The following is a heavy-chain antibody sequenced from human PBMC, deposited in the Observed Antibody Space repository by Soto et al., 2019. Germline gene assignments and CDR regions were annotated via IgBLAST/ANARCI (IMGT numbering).Heavy chain of an antibody. J-gene: IGHJ6*03. Sequence: SQTLSLPCDISGDSVSSNSAAWNWIRQSPSRGLEWLGRTYYRSKWYNDYAVSGKSRITFNPDKSKNPFSLQLNSLTPEDTAVYYCARDNAAPDPYYYYYMDVWGKGTTVTVSS. CDR3: ARDNAAPDPYYYYYMDV. CDR2: TYYRSKWYN. V-gene: IGHV6-1*01. CDR1: GDSVSSNSAA. D-gene: IGHD6-13*01.